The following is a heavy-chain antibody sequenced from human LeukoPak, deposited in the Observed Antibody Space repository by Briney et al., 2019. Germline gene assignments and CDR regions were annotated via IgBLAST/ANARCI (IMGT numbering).Heavy chain of an antibody. D-gene: IGHD5-12*01. CDR2: ISWNSGSI. CDR1: GFTFDDYA. Sequence: GGSLRLSCAASGFTFDDYAMHWVRQAPGKGLEWVSGISWNSGSIGYADSVKGRFTISRDNAKNSLYLQMNSLRAEDTAVYYCATSTHKSGYDLVHYWGQGTLVTVSS. J-gene: IGHJ4*02. V-gene: IGHV3-9*01. CDR3: ATSTHKSGYDLVHY.